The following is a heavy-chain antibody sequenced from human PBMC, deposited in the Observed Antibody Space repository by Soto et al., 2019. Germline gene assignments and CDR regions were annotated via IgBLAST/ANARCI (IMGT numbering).Heavy chain of an antibody. J-gene: IGHJ4*02. Sequence: PSETLSLTCTVSGGSISSYYWSWIRQPPGKGLEWIGYIYYSGSTNYNPSLKSRVTISVDTSKNQFSLKLSSVTAADTAVYYCARDRSRITLFGVVSYYFDYWGQGTLVTSP. CDR2: IYYSGST. CDR3: ARDRSRITLFGVVSYYFDY. V-gene: IGHV4-59*01. CDR1: GGSISSYY. D-gene: IGHD3-3*01.